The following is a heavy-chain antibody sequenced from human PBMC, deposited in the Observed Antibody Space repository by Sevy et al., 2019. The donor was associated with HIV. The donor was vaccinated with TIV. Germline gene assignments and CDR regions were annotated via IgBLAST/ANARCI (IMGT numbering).Heavy chain of an antibody. CDR3: ARAPPVRSGDDSLNWFDP. V-gene: IGHV4-59*01. D-gene: IGHD6-25*01. J-gene: IGHJ5*02. Sequence: SETLSLTCAVYGGSFSGYYWSWFRQPPGRGLEYIGYIYYSGSTNYNPSLKSRVTISVDTSKNQFSLRLTSVTTADTATYYCARAPPVRSGDDSLNWFDPWGQGALVTVSS. CDR1: GGSFSGYY. CDR2: IYYSGST.